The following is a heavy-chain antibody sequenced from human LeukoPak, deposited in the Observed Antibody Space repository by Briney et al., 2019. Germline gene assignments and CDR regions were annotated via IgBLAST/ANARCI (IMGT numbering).Heavy chain of an antibody. J-gene: IGHJ6*02. D-gene: IGHD2-2*01. CDR2: INPNSGGT. V-gene: IGHV1-2*02. CDR1: GYTFTGYY. Sequence: ASVKVSCKASGYTFTGYYMHWVRQAPGQGLEWMGWINPNSGGTNYAQKFQGRVTMTRDTSISTAYMELSRLRSDDTAVYYCARDSPQNCSSTSCYVGYYGMDVWGQGTTVTVSS. CDR3: ARDSPQNCSSTSCYVGYYGMDV.